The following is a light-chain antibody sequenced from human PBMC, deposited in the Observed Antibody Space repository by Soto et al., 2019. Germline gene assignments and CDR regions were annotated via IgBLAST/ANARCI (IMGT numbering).Light chain of an antibody. CDR3: CSYAGSHVL. CDR2: DVS. V-gene: IGLV2-11*01. Sequence: QSVLTQPRSVSGSPGQSVTISCTGTSSDVGGYNYVSWYQQHPGKAPKLMIYDVSKRPSGVPDRLSGSKSGNTAALTISGLQAEDEADYSCCSYAGSHVLFGGGTQLTVL. CDR1: SSDVGGYNY. J-gene: IGLJ2*01.